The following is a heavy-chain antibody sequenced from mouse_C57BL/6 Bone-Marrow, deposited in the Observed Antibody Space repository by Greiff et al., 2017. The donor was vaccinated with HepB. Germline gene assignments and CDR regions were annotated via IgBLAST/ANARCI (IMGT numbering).Heavy chain of an antibody. D-gene: IGHD1-1*01. V-gene: IGHV3-6*01. Sequence: EVQLVESGPGLVKPSQSLSLTCSVTGYSITSGYYWNWIRQFPGNKLEWMGYISYDGSNNYNPSLKNRISITRDTSKNQFFLKLNSVTTEDTATYYCAREGYYGSSRNFDYWGQGTTLTVSS. CDR2: ISYDGSN. J-gene: IGHJ2*01. CDR1: GYSITSGYY. CDR3: AREGYYGSSRNFDY.